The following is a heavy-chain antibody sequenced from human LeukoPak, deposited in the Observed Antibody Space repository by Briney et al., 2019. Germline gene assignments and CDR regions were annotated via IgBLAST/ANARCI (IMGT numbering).Heavy chain of an antibody. D-gene: IGHD5-18*01. Sequence: EASVKASCKASGYTFTGYYMHWVRQAPGQGLEWMGWINPNSGGTNYAQKFQGRVTMTRDTSISTAYLQWSSLKASDTAMYYCARRGYNYGYYFDYWGQGTLVTVSA. CDR3: ARRGYNYGYYFDY. CDR2: INPNSGGT. CDR1: GYTFTGYY. J-gene: IGHJ4*02. V-gene: IGHV1-2*02.